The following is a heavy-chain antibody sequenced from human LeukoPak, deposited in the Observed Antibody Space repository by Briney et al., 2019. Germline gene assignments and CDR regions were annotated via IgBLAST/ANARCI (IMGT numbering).Heavy chain of an antibody. CDR3: ASASRGIFVSPFDY. Sequence: GSSVKVSCKASGGTFSSYAISWVRQAPGQGLEWMGGIIPIFGTANYAQKFQGRVTITTDESTSTAYMELSSLRSEDTAVDYCASASRGIFVSPFDYWGQGTLVSVSS. CDR2: IIPIFGTA. D-gene: IGHD3-3*01. J-gene: IGHJ4*02. CDR1: GGTFSSYA. V-gene: IGHV1-69*05.